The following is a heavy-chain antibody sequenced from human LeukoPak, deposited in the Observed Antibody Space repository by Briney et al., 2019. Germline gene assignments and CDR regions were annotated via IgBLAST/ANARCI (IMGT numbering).Heavy chain of an antibody. CDR1: GGSFSGYY. D-gene: IGHD2-2*01. J-gene: IGHJ3*02. V-gene: IGHV4-34*01. CDR2: INHSGST. Sequence: PSETLSLTCAVSGGSFSGYYWSWIRQPPGKGLEWIGEINHSGSTNYNPSLKSRVTISVDTSKNQFSLKLSSVTAADTAVYYCARAIVPNAFDIWGQGTMVTVSS. CDR3: ARAIVPNAFDI.